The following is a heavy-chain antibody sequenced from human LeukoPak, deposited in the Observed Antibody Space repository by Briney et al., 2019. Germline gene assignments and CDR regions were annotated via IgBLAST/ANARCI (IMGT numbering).Heavy chain of an antibody. J-gene: IGHJ5*02. CDR1: GYSISSGYY. CDR3: ARRKRWLQFSFDP. Sequence: SETLSLTCAVSGYSISSGYYWGWIRQPPGKGLEWIGSIYHSGSTYYNPSLKSRVTISVDTSKNQFSLKLSSVTAADTAVYYCARRKRWLQFSFDPSGQGTLVTVSS. V-gene: IGHV4-38-2*01. CDR2: IYHSGST. D-gene: IGHD5-24*01.